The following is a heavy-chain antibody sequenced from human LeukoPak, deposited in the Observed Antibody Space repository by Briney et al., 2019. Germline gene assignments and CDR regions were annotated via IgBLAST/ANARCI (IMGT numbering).Heavy chain of an antibody. Sequence: GGSLRLSCAASGSSPNNYAVHWVRQAPGKGLEWVAVIWHDGLNKFYADFLKGRFTISRDISKDTVYLQMSGLTVEDTAVYYCAKAGQRSYAEAFDSWGQGTLVTVSS. CDR3: AKAGQRSYAEAFDS. D-gene: IGHD3-16*01. J-gene: IGHJ4*02. CDR2: IWHDGLNK. CDR1: GSSPNNYA. V-gene: IGHV3-33*06.